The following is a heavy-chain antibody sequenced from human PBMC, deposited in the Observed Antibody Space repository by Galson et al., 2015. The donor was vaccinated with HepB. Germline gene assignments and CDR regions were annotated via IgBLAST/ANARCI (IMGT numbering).Heavy chain of an antibody. Sequence: SVKVSCKASGYTFTEYYIHWVRQAPGQGLEWMGRRNPKTGDTNYGQLFQGRVSMTGDTSKNTTYMELSDLRSDDTAVYYCASLWYHDFWTGNDYWGQGTLVAVSS. J-gene: IGHJ4*02. CDR2: RNPKTGDT. CDR1: GYTFTEYY. V-gene: IGHV1-2*06. CDR3: ASLWYHDFWTGNDY. D-gene: IGHD3-3*01.